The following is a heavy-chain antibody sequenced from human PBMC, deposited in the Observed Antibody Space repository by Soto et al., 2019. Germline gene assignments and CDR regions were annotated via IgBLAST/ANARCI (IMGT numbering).Heavy chain of an antibody. V-gene: IGHV1-18*01. D-gene: IGHD2-15*01. CDR3: ARVIVVVVAATRRTGWFDP. CDR2: MSAYNGNT. J-gene: IGHJ5*02. Sequence: GASVKVSWKASGYTFTSYDINWVRQATGQGLEWMGWMSAYNGNTSYAQKLRGRVTMTTDTSTSTAYMELRSLRSDDTAVYYCARVIVVVVAATRRTGWFDPWGQGTLVTVSS. CDR1: GYTFTSYD.